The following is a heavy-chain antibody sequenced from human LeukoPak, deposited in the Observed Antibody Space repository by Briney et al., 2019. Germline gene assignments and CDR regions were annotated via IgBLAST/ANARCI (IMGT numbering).Heavy chain of an antibody. D-gene: IGHD2-2*01. CDR2: ISSSSSYI. J-gene: IGHJ5*02. CDR3: AAIVVPAARNWFDP. V-gene: IGHV3-21*01. Sequence: PGGSLRLSCAASGFTFSSYSMNWVRQAPGEGLEWVSSISSSSSYIYYADSVKGRFTISRDNAKNSLYLQMNSLRAEDTAVYYCAAIVVPAARNWFDPWGQGTLVTVSS. CDR1: GFTFSSYS.